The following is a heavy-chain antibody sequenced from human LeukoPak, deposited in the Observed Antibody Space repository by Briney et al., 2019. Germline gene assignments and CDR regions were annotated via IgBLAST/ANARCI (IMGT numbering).Heavy chain of an antibody. CDR3: ARDRRATPMYFFDF. CDR1: GFTFSNYA. Sequence: GGSLRLSCAASGFTFSNYAMHWVRQAPGKGLEWVAFISYDENNKYYADSVKGRFTISRDNSKSMLYLQMNSLRDDDTGVYYCARDRRATPMYFFDFWGQGTPVTVSS. D-gene: IGHD2-15*01. V-gene: IGHV3-30-3*01. J-gene: IGHJ4*02. CDR2: ISYDENNK.